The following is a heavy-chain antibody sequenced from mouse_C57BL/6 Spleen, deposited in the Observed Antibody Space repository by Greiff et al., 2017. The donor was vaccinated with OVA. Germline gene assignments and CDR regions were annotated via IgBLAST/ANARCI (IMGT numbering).Heavy chain of an antibody. CDR3: ARGDSYGSSYYFDY. Sequence: QVQLQQPGAELVKPGASVKMSCKASGYTFTSYWITWVKQRPGQGLEWIGDIYPGSGSTNYNEKFKSKAALTVDTSSSTAYMQLSSLTSEDSAVYYCARGDSYGSSYYFDYWGQGTTLTVSS. D-gene: IGHD1-1*01. J-gene: IGHJ2*01. V-gene: IGHV1-55*01. CDR2: IYPGSGST. CDR1: GYTFTSYW.